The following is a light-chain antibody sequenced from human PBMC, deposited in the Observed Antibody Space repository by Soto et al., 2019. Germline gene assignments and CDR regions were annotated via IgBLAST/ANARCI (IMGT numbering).Light chain of an antibody. V-gene: IGKV1-39*01. CDR1: QSISSY. CDR3: LQEYNYPRT. Sequence: DIQMTQSPSSLSASVGDRVTITCRASQSISSYLNWYQQKPGKAPKLLIYAASSLQSGVPSRFSGSGSGTDFTLTISSLQPEDFATYYCLQEYNYPRTFGQGTKVDIK. J-gene: IGKJ1*01. CDR2: AAS.